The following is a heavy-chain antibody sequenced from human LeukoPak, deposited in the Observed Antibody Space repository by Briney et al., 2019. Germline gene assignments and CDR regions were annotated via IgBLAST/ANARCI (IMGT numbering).Heavy chain of an antibody. CDR3: ARGGKNIEYFQH. D-gene: IGHD4-23*01. CDR1: EFTFSSYS. Sequence: PGGSLRLSCAASEFTFSSYSMNWVRQAPGKGLEWVSSISSSGSYIYYAESVKGRFTISRDNAKNSLYLQMNSLRAEDTAVYYCARGGKNIEYFQHWGQGTLVTVSS. J-gene: IGHJ1*01. V-gene: IGHV3-21*01. CDR2: ISSSGSYI.